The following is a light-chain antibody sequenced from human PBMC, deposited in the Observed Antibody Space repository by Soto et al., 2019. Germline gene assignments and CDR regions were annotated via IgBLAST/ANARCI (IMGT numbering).Light chain of an antibody. CDR3: CLYIGATTYV. Sequence: QSVLTQPASVSGSPGQSITISCTGTSSDVGGYNYVSWYQQHPGKVPKVMISEGHRRPSGVPDRFSGSTSVNSASLTISGLQADDEADYYCCLYIGATTYVFGTGTKVTVL. CDR1: SSDVGGYNY. J-gene: IGLJ1*01. V-gene: IGLV2-23*01. CDR2: EGH.